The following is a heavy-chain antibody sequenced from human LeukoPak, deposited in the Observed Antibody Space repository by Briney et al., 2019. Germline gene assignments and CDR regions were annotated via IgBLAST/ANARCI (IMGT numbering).Heavy chain of an antibody. CDR1: GGSISSSSYY. J-gene: IGHJ4*02. D-gene: IGHD3-10*01. V-gene: IGHV4-61*01. CDR3: ARDFRGYYYGSGSYFDY. CDR2: IYYSGST. Sequence: PSETLSLTCTVSGGSISSSSYYWSWIRQPPGKGLEWIGYIYYSGSTNYNPSLRSRVTISVDTSKNQFSLKLSSVTAADTAVYYCARDFRGYYYGSGSYFDYWGQGTLVTVSS.